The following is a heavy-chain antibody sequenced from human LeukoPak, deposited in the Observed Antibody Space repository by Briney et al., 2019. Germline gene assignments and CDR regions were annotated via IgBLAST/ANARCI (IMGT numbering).Heavy chain of an antibody. CDR2: ISAYNGNT. J-gene: IGHJ4*02. Sequence: ASVKVSCKASGYTFTSYGIGWVRQPPGQGLEWMGWISAYNGNTNYAQKLQGRVTMTADTSTSTAYMELRSLRSDDTAVYYCAREGSSGQNDYWGQGTLVTVSS. D-gene: IGHD6-19*01. CDR3: AREGSSGQNDY. CDR1: GYTFTSYG. V-gene: IGHV1-18*04.